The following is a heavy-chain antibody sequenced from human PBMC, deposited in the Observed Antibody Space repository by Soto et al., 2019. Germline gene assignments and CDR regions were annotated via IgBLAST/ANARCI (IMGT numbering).Heavy chain of an antibody. J-gene: IGHJ2*01. D-gene: IGHD6-19*01. CDR2: IYYSGST. CDR3: ARGLAVADWYFDL. Sequence: QVQLQESGPGLVKPSETLSLTCTVSGGSISSYYWSWIRQPPGKGLEWIGYIYYSGSTNYNPSLKSRVTISVDTSKNQFSLKLSSVTAADTAVYYCARGLAVADWYFDLWGRGTLVTVSS. V-gene: IGHV4-59*01. CDR1: GGSISSYY.